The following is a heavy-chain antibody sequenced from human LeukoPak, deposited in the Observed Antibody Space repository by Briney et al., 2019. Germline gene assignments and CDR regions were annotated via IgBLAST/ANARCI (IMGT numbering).Heavy chain of an antibody. D-gene: IGHD2-2*01. J-gene: IGHJ4*02. CDR1: GFSFSTYW. CDR3: ARGRECSGTGCYLPGIY. CDR2: IKQDGSEK. V-gene: IGHV3-7*01. Sequence: GGSLRLSCAASGFSFSTYWMSWVRQAPGKGLEWVANIKQDGSEKYHVDSVKGRFTISRDNAKNSLYLQMDSLRVEDTAVYYCARGRECSGTGCYLPGIYWGQGILVTVSS.